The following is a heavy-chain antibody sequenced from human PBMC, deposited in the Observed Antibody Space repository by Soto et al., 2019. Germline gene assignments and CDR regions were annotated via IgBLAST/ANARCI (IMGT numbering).Heavy chain of an antibody. Sequence: SETLSLTCTVSGGSISSGGYYWSWIRQHPGKGLEWIGYIYYSGSTYYSPSLKSRVTISVDTSKNQFSLKLSSVTAADTAVYYCARDLGYYGSGSYYKDHYYYGMDVWGQGTTVTVS. V-gene: IGHV4-31*03. D-gene: IGHD3-10*01. CDR1: GGSISSGGYY. J-gene: IGHJ6*02. CDR2: IYYSGST. CDR3: ARDLGYYGSGSYYKDHYYYGMDV.